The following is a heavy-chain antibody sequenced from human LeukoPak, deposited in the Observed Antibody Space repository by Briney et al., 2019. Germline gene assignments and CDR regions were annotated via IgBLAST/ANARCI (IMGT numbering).Heavy chain of an antibody. CDR1: GFTFSSYG. J-gene: IGHJ3*01. D-gene: IGHD2-2*01. CDR3: ARDHYFAVVPAAGTFDV. V-gene: IGHV3-48*04. CDR2: ISSSSGTI. Sequence: GGSLRLSCAASGFTFSSYGMNWVRQAPGKGLEWVSYISSSSGTIYYADSVKGRFTISRDNAKNSLYLQMNSLRAEDTAVYYCARDHYFAVVPAAGTFDVWGQGTMVTVSS.